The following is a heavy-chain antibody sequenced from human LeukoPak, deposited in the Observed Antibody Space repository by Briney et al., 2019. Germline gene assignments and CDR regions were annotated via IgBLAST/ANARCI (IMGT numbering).Heavy chain of an antibody. CDR3: ARGRSSGWSEVAFFDY. V-gene: IGHV4-34*01. CDR2: INHSGST. D-gene: IGHD6-19*01. CDR1: GGSFSGYY. J-gene: IGHJ4*02. Sequence: SETLSLTCAVYGGSFSGYYWSWIRQPPGKGLEWIGEINHSGSTNYNPSLKSRVTISVDTSKNQFSLKLSSVTAADTAVYYCARGRSSGWSEVAFFDYWGQGTLVTVSS.